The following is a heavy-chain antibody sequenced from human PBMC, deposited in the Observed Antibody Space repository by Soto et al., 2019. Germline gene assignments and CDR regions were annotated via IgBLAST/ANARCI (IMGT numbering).Heavy chain of an antibody. J-gene: IGHJ3*02. CDR3: ARHPYDSSGYYYVNDAFDI. CDR1: GYSFTSYW. D-gene: IGHD3-22*01. Sequence: GESLKISCKGSGYSFTSYWISWVRQMPGKGLEWMGRIDPSDSYTNYSPSFQGHVTISADKSISTAYLQWSSLKASDTAMYYCARHPYDSSGYYYVNDAFDISGQGTIVTV. V-gene: IGHV5-10-1*01. CDR2: IDPSDSYT.